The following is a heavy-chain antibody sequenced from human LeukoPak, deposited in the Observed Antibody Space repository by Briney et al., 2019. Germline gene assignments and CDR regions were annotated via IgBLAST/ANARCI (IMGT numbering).Heavy chain of an antibody. J-gene: IGHJ4*02. V-gene: IGHV3-23*01. CDR1: GFTFSSYA. D-gene: IGHD4-4*01. Sequence: GGSLRLSCAASGFTFSSYAMSWVRQAPGKGLEWVSAIRGSGGSTYYADSVKGRFTISRDNSENTLYLQMNSLRAEDTAVYYCAKEELMTTANFDYWGQGTLVTVSS. CDR2: IRGSGGST. CDR3: AKEELMTTANFDY.